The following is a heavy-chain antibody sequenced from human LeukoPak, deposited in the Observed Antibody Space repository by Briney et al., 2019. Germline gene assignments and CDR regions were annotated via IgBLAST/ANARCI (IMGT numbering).Heavy chain of an antibody. CDR3: ARAENYYYSSGYYAYYFDY. CDR2: IYSGGST. CDR1: GFTVSSNY. J-gene: IGHJ4*02. D-gene: IGHD3-22*01. V-gene: IGHV3-66*01. Sequence: PGGSLRLSCAASGFTVSSNYMSWVRQAPGKGLEWVSVIYSGGSTYYADSVKGRFTISRDNSKNTLYLQMNSLRAEDTAVYYCARAENYYYSSGYYAYYFDYWGQGTLVTVSS.